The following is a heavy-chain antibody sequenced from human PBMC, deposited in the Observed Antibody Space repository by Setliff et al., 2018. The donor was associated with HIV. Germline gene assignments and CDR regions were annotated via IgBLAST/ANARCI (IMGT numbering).Heavy chain of an antibody. CDR1: GGSISSHY. CDR2: IYFSGST. D-gene: IGHD3-10*01. J-gene: IGHJ6*03. CDR3: ARDGPLEGSYRYYYYYMDV. Sequence: SETLSLTCTVSGGSISSHYWSWIRQPPGKGLEWIGYIYFSGSTNYNPSLKSRVTISVDTSKNQFSLKLSSVTAADTAVYYCARDGPLEGSYRYYYYYMDVWGKGTTVTVSS. V-gene: IGHV4-59*11.